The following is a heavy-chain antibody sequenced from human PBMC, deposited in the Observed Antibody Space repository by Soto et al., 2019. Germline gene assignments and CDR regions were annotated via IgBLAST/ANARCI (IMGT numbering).Heavy chain of an antibody. V-gene: IGHV3-74*01. D-gene: IGHD2-15*01. CDR1: GFTFSSYC. J-gene: IGHJ4*02. CDR3: AREGCSGGSCYPKGGFDY. CDR2: INSDGSST. Sequence: EVQLVESGGGLVQPGGSLRLSCAASGFTFSSYCMHWVRQAPGKGLVWVSRINSDGSSTSYADSVKGRFTISRDNAKNTLYLQMNSLRAEDTAVYYCAREGCSGGSCYPKGGFDYWGQGTLVTVSS.